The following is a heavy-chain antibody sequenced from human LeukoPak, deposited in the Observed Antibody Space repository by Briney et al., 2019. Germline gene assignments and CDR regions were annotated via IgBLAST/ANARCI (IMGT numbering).Heavy chain of an antibody. CDR3: ARVSPIVVVPAAMGTMVDY. Sequence: PSETLSLTCTVSGGSISTYYWSWIRQPPGKGLEWIGNVYYSGTTYYNPSLKSRVTISVDTSKNQFSLKLSSVTAADTAVYYCARVSPIVVVPAAMGTMVDYWGQGTLVTVSS. J-gene: IGHJ4*02. D-gene: IGHD2-2*01. CDR2: VYYSGTT. CDR1: GGSISTYY. V-gene: IGHV4-59*01.